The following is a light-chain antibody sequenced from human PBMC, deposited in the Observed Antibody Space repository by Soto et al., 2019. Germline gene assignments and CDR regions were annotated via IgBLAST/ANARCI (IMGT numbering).Light chain of an antibody. CDR1: QSVSSSY. CDR2: GAS. Sequence: EIVLTQSPGTLSLSPGERATLSCRASQSVSSSYLAWYQQKPGQAPRLLIYGASSRANGIPDRFSGSGSGTDFTLTISRLEPEDFAVYYYQQYGSSLITFGQGTRLEIK. CDR3: QQYGSSLIT. V-gene: IGKV3-20*01. J-gene: IGKJ5*01.